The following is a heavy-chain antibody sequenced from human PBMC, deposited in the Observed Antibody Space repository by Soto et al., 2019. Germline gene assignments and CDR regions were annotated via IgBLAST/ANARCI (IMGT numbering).Heavy chain of an antibody. CDR3: ARMYSSTRSGYYYGMDV. CDR1: GGSISSSNW. CDR2: IYHSGST. Sequence: PSETLSLTCAVSGGSISSSNWWSWVRQPPGKGLEWIGEIYHSGSTNYNPSLKSRVTISVDKSKNQFSLKLSSVTAADTAVYYCARMYSSTRSGYYYGMDVWGQGTTVT. J-gene: IGHJ6*02. V-gene: IGHV4-4*02. D-gene: IGHD6-13*01.